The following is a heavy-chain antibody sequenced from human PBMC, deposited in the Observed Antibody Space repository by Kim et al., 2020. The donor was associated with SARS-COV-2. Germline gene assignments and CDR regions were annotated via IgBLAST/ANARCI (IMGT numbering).Heavy chain of an antibody. D-gene: IGHD3-10*01. CDR2: ISYDGSNK. V-gene: IGHV3-30-3*01. CDR1: GFTFSSYA. CDR3: ASPPKDQTMVRGVIAY. J-gene: IGHJ4*02. Sequence: GGSLRLSCAASGFTFSSYAMHWVRQAPGKGLEWVAVISYDGSNKYYADSVKGRFTISRDNSKNTLYLQMNSLRAEDTAVYYCASPPKDQTMVRGVIAYWGQGTLVTVSS.